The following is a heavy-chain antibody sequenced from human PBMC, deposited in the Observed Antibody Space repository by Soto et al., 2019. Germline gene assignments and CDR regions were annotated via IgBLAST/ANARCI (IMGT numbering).Heavy chain of an antibody. CDR3: ATQTSGSYYNGYYFDY. CDR1: GLTFSSYG. D-gene: IGHD3-10*01. J-gene: IGHJ4*02. V-gene: IGHV3-30*03. CDR2: ISYDGSNK. Sequence: GGSLRLSCAASGLTFSSYGMHWVRQAPGKGLEWVAVISYDGSNKYYADSVKGRFTISRDNSKNTLYLQMNSLRAEDTAVYYCATQTSGSYYNGYYFDYWGQGTLVTVSS.